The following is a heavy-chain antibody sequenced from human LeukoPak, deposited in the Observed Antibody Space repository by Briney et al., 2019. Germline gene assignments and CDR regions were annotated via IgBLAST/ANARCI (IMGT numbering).Heavy chain of an antibody. CDR2: IKSDESER. CDR3: ATTLNIATPGHL. Sequence: PGGSLRLSCVGSGFTFSDYWMSWVRQAPGEGLEWVANIKSDESERFFLDSVKGRFTISRDNAKNSVYLQMSSLRAEDTGVYYCATTLNIATPGHLWGQGALVTVSS. D-gene: IGHD6-13*01. V-gene: IGHV3-7*01. CDR1: GFTFSDYW. J-gene: IGHJ4*02.